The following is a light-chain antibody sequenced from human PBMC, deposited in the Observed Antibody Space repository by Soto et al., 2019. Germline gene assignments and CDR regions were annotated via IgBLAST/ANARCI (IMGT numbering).Light chain of an antibody. Sequence: QSVLTQPPSVSGAPGQRVTISCTGSSSNIGAGYDVHWYQKLPGTAPKLLIYGNSNRPSGVPDPFSGSKSGTSASLSITGLQAEYEADYDCQSSDSSLSGWVFGGGTQLTVL. CDR2: GNS. CDR3: QSSDSSLSGWV. J-gene: IGLJ7*01. CDR1: SSNIGAGYD. V-gene: IGLV1-40*01.